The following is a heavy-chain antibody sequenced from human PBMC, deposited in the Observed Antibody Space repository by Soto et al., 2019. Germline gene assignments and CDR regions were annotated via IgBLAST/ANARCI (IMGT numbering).Heavy chain of an antibody. D-gene: IGHD4-17*01. V-gene: IGHV5-51*01. CDR3: ARHVGYGDYSYYYYGMDV. J-gene: IGHJ6*02. Sequence: PGESLKISCKGSGYSFISYWIGWVRQMPGKGLEWMGIIYPGDSDTRYSPSFQGQVTISADKSIRTAYLQWSSLKASDTAMYYCARHVGYGDYSYYYYGMDVWGQGTTVTVSS. CDR1: GYSFISYW. CDR2: IYPGDSDT.